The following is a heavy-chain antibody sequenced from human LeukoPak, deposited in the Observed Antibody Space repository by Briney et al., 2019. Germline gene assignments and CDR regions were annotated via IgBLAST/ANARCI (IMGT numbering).Heavy chain of an antibody. CDR1: GGSLSSYY. V-gene: IGHV4-59*01. D-gene: IGHD6-19*01. J-gene: IGHJ4*02. CDR3: ARWVAGMFGY. CDR2: IYYSGST. Sequence: SETLSLTCTVSGGSLSSYYWSWIRQPPGKGLEWIGYIYYSGSTNYNPSLKSRVTISVDTSKNQFSLKLSSVTAADTAVYYCARWVAGMFGYWGQGTLVTVSS.